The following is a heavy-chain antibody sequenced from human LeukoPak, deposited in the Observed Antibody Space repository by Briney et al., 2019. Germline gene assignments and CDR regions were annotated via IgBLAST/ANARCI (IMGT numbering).Heavy chain of an antibody. D-gene: IGHD2-2*01. CDR2: IYSGGST. CDR1: GFTFSSYA. CDR3: ARENCSSTSCPPWSYYYYGMDV. Sequence: GGSLRLSCAASGFTFSSYAMNWVRQAPGKGLEWVSLIYSGGSTNYADSVKGRFTISRDNAKNSLYLQMNSLRAEDTAVYYCARENCSSTSCPPWSYYYYGMDVWGQGTTVTVSS. V-gene: IGHV3-23*03. J-gene: IGHJ6*02.